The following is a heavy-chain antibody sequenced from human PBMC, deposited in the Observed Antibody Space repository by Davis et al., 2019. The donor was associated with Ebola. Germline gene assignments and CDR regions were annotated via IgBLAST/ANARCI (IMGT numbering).Heavy chain of an antibody. Sequence: SETLSLTCTVSGGSISSYYWSWIRQPPGKGLEWIGYIYYSGSTNYNPSLKSRVTISVDTSKNQFSLKLSSVTAADTAVYYCARDPRFWDIVVVVAATPGFDYWGQGTLVTVSS. CDR2: IYYSGST. CDR3: ARDPRFWDIVVVVAATPGFDY. D-gene: IGHD2-15*01. V-gene: IGHV4-59*12. CDR1: GGSISSYY. J-gene: IGHJ4*02.